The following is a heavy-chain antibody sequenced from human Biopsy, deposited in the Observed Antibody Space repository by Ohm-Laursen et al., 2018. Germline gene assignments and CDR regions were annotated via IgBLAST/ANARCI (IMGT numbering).Heavy chain of an antibody. CDR2: ISSGGTTI. Sequence: SLRLSCTASGFPLSDYYMRWIRQAPVKGLEWVSYISSGGTTIYYADSVKVRFTISRDNAKNSLYLQMNSLRADDTAVYYCARDTRWSPYHMDVWGQGTTVTVSS. CDR3: ARDTRWSPYHMDV. CDR1: GFPLSDYY. J-gene: IGHJ6*02. V-gene: IGHV3-11*01. D-gene: IGHD4-23*01.